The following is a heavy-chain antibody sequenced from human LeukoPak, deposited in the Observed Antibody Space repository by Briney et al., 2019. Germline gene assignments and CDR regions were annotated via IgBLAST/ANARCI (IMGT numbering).Heavy chain of an antibody. CDR3: ASQRYSSGWYQGGFDY. CDR1: GFTFSRYW. D-gene: IGHD6-19*01. V-gene: IGHV3-7*01. J-gene: IGHJ4*02. Sequence: PGGSLRLSCVASGFTFSRYWMSWVRQAPGKGLERVANIKQDGSEKHYEDSVKGRFTISRDNAKNSLYLQMNSLRAEDTAVYYCASQRYSSGWYQGGFDYWGQGTLVTVSS. CDR2: IKQDGSEK.